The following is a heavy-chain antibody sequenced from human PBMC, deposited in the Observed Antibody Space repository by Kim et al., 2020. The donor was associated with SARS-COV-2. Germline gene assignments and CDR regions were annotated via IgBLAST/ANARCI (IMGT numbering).Heavy chain of an antibody. D-gene: IGHD2-15*01. CDR1: GFTFSTYA. CDR3: AKGGGGSCYSHFDY. J-gene: IGHJ4*02. V-gene: IGHV3-23*01. CDR2: ISGSGGST. Sequence: GGSLRLSCAASGFTFSTYAMNWVRQAPGKGLEWVSAISGSGGSTFYANSVKGRFTISRDNSKNTLFLQMDSLRAEDTAVYYCAKGGGGSCYSHFDYWGQGTLVTVSS.